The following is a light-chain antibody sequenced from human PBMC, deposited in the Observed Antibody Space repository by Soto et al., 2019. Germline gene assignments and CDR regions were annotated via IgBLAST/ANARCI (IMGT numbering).Light chain of an antibody. CDR3: AAWDDSLDGVV. CDR2: SNN. J-gene: IGLJ2*01. CDR1: SSNIGRNT. Sequence: QSVLTQPPSASGTPGQRVTISCSGSSSNIGRNTVNWYQQLPGTAPKLLIYSNNQRPSGVPDRFSGSKSGTSASLAISGLQSEDAGDYNCAAWDDSLDGVVFGGGTKRTVL. V-gene: IGLV1-44*01.